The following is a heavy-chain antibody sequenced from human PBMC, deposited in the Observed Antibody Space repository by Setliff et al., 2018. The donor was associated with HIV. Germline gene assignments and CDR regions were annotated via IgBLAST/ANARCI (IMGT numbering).Heavy chain of an antibody. J-gene: IGHJ4*02. CDR2: IYNSAST. V-gene: IGHV4-59*08. CDR1: GDSISTDY. CDR3: ARHSPSDY. Sequence: SETLSLTCTVSGDSISTDYWNWIRQPPGKGLEWIGYIYNSASTSYNPSLKTRVTISVNTSKNQFSLKFSSVTAADTAVYYCARHSPSDYWGQGTLVTVSS.